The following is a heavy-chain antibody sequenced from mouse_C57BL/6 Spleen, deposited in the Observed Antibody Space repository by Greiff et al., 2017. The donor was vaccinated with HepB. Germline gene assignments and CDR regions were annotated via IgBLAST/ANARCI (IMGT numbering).Heavy chain of an antibody. J-gene: IGHJ3*01. CDR1: GYTFTSYT. CDR2: INPSSGYT. CDR3: ALYGSSLAY. V-gene: IGHV1-4*01. D-gene: IGHD1-1*01. Sequence: VQVVESGAELARPGASVKMSCKASGYTFTSYTMHWVKQRPGQGLEWIGYINPSSGYTKYNQKFKDKATLTADKSSSTAYMQLSSLTSEDSPVYYCALYGSSLAYWGQGTLVTVSA.